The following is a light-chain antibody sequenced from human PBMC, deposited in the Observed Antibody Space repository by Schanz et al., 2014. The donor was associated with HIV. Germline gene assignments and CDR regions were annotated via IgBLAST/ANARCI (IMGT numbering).Light chain of an antibody. V-gene: IGLV2-23*02. Sequence: QSALTQPPSASGSPGQSITISCTGTRNDVGTYNLVSWYQQHPGKAPQLMIYEVTKRPSGVSDRFSGSKSDNTASLTISGLQPEDEADYYCCSYAGSSTYVFGTGTKLTVL. CDR2: EVT. CDR3: CSYAGSSTYV. J-gene: IGLJ1*01. CDR1: RNDVGTYNL.